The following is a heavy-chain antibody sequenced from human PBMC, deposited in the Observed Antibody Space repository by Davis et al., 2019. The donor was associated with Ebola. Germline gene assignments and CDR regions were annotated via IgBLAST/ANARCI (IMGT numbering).Heavy chain of an antibody. D-gene: IGHD1-1*01. CDR2: INPSGGST. CDR3: AREGASTTGTPNHYYYYYMDV. V-gene: IGHV1-46*01. CDR1: GYTFTGYY. J-gene: IGHJ6*03. Sequence: ASVKVSCKASGYTFTGYYMHWVRQAPGQGLEWMGIINPSGGSTSYAQKFQGRVTMTRDTSTSTVYMELSSLRSEDTAVYYCAREGASTTGTPNHYYYYYMDVWGKGTTVTVSS.